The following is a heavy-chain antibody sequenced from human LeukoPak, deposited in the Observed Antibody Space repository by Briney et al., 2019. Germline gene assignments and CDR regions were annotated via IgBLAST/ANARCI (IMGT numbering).Heavy chain of an antibody. D-gene: IGHD6-6*01. V-gene: IGHV5-51*01. CDR3: ARDHPSSIAARPRWFDP. Sequence: GESLKISCKGSGYSFTSYWIGWVRQMPGKGLEWMGIIYPGDSDTRYSPSFQGQVTISADKSISTAYLQWSSLKASDTAMYYCARDHPSSIAARPRWFDPWGQGTLVTVSS. J-gene: IGHJ5*02. CDR2: IYPGDSDT. CDR1: GYSFTSYW.